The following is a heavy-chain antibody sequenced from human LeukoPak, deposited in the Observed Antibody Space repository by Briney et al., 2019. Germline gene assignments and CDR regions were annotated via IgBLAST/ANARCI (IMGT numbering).Heavy chain of an antibody. V-gene: IGHV5-51*01. CDR3: ARHRSERRGWFDP. CDR2: IYPGDSDT. D-gene: IGHD5-24*01. CDR1: GCSFTSYW. Sequence: GASLKISCKGSGCSFTSYWIGWVRQMPGKGLEWMGIIYPGDSDTRYSPSFQGQVTISADKSISTAYLQWSSLKASDTAMYYCARHRSERRGWFDPWGQGTQVTVSS. J-gene: IGHJ5*02.